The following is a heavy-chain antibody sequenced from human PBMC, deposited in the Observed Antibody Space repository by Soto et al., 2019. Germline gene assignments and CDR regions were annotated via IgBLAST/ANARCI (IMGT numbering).Heavy chain of an antibody. CDR1: GFTFSSYA. V-gene: IGHV3-64*01. D-gene: IGHD1-1*01. CDR2: ISSNGGST. CDR3: ASTVVALEGLDY. J-gene: IGHJ4*02. Sequence: GGSLRLSCAASGFTFSSYAMHWVRQAPGKGLEYVSAISSNGGSTYYANSVKGRFTISRDNSKNTLYLQMGSLRAEDMAVYYCASTVVALEGLDYWGQGTLVTVSS.